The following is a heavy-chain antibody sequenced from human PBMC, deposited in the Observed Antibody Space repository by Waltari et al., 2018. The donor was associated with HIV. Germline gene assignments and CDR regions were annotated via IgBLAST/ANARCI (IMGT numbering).Heavy chain of an antibody. CDR1: GFIFGSHW. Sequence: VESGGIPVQPGGSLRLSCKASGFIFGSHWMHWVRQSPGKGLFWVSRSDGDGRVKVYVDTVKGRFTISRDNSRNTLSLEMKSLRVEDSGIYHCVKDVTVTHYGVYYAGLDVWGQGTTVTV. V-gene: IGHV3-74*02. D-gene: IGHD2-8*01. CDR2: SDGDGRVK. J-gene: IGHJ6*02. CDR3: VKDVTVTHYGVYYAGLDV.